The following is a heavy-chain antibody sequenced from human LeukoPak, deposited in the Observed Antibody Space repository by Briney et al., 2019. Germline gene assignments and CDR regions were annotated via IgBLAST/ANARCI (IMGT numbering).Heavy chain of an antibody. V-gene: IGHV3-23*01. CDR2: ISGSGGST. J-gene: IGHJ5*02. Sequence: GGSLRLSCAASGFTFTNYWMSWVRQAPGKGLEWVSAISGSGGSTYYADSVKGRFTISRDNSKNTLYLQMNSLRAEDTAVYYCAKAVGRRFDPWGQGTLVTVSS. D-gene: IGHD1-26*01. CDR1: GFTFTNYW. CDR3: AKAVGRRFDP.